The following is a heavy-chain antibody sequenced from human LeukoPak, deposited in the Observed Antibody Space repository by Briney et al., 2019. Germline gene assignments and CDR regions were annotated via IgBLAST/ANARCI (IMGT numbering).Heavy chain of an antibody. Sequence: ASVKVSCKVSGYTLTELSMHWVRQAPVKGLEWMGGFDPEDGETIYAQKFQGRVTMTEDTSTDTAYMELSSLRSEDTAVYYCATLIPTYYYDSSGPDYWGQGTLVTVSS. V-gene: IGHV1-24*01. CDR3: ATLIPTYYYDSSGPDY. CDR1: GYTLTELS. D-gene: IGHD3-22*01. CDR2: FDPEDGET. J-gene: IGHJ4*02.